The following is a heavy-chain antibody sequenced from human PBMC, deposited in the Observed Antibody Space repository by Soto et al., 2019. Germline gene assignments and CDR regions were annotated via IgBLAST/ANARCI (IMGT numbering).Heavy chain of an antibody. CDR2: IYWDDDK. V-gene: IGHV2-5*02. CDR3: AHRNYTSGWQGDFFDY. J-gene: IGHJ4*02. Sequence: SGPTLVKPTQTLTLTCTFSGFSFSTSEVGVGWIRQPPGKALEWLALIYWDDDKRYSPSLESRLTITKDTSKNRVVLTMTNMDPVDTATYYCAHRNYTSGWQGDFFDYWGQGTLVTVSS. CDR1: GFSFSTSEVG. D-gene: IGHD6-19*01.